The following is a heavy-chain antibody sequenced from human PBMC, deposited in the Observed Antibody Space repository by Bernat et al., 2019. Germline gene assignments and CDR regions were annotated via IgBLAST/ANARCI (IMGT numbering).Heavy chain of an antibody. CDR2: ISSSSSYI. J-gene: IGHJ6*03. CDR1: GFTFSSYS. Sequence: EVQLVESGGGLVKPGGSLRLSCAASGFTFSSYSMNRVRQAPGKGLEWVSSISSSSSYIYYADSVKGRFTIARDNAKNSLYLQMNSLRAEDTAVYYCARDDTAMVPGYYYYYMDVWGKGTTVTVSS. V-gene: IGHV3-21*01. CDR3: ARDDTAMVPGYYYYYMDV. D-gene: IGHD5-18*01.